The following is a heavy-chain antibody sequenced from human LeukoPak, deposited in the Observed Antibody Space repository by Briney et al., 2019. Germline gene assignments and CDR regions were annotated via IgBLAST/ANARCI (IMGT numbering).Heavy chain of an antibody. V-gene: IGHV1-8*01. CDR2: MNPNSGNT. CDR1: GYTFTSYD. D-gene: IGHD6-13*01. CDR3: ARGLIAAAGWWFDP. J-gene: IGHJ5*02. Sequence: ASVKVSCKASGYTFTSYDINWVRQATGQGLEWMGWMNPNSGNTGYAQKFQGRVTMTRDTSISTAYMELSRLRSDDTAVYYCARGLIAAAGWWFDPWGQGTLVTVSS.